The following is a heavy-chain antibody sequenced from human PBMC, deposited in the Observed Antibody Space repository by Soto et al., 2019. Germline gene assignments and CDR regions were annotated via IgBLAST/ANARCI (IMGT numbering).Heavy chain of an antibody. CDR3: RSIFGVVIGYAAFDI. V-gene: IGHV3-21*01. CDR1: EGNCSSCS. D-gene: IGHD3-3*01. Sequence: GVSEGNCSSCSINCVSKDPGKGLEWVSSISSSSSYIYYADSVKGRFTISRDNAKNSLYLQMNSLRAEDTAVYYCRSIFGVVIGYAAFDIWGQGTMVTVSS. J-gene: IGHJ3*02. CDR2: ISSSSSYI.